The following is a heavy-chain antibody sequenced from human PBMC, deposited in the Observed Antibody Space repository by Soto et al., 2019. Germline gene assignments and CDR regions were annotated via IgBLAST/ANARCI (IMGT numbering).Heavy chain of an antibody. J-gene: IGHJ4*02. CDR3: AAVRGSLGSLSFDY. D-gene: IGHD1-26*01. CDR1: AITFSDLH. V-gene: IGHV1-69-2*01. CDR2: VEVENDDR. Sequence: EVLLQQSGAEAREPGGVVKMSFAVSAITFSDLHMHWVKQAPGKGLEWVGLVEVENDDRLYAEKYRGRLNINTDTSRHTSYMELTSLTSDDTAIYFCAAVRGSLGSLSFDYWGQGTPVTVSA.